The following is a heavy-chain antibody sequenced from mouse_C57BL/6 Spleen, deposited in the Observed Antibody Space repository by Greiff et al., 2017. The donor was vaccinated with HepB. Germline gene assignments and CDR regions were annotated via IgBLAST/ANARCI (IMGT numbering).Heavy chain of an antibody. D-gene: IGHD2-12*01. J-gene: IGHJ4*01. CDR1: GYTFTDYY. V-gene: IGHV1-76*01. Sequence: QVQLQQSGAELVRPGASVKLSCKASGYTFTDYYINWVKQRPGQGLEWIARIYPGSGNTYYNEKFKGKATLTAEKSSSTAYMQLSSLTSEDSAVYFCARGLYDGAMDYWGQGTSVTVSS. CDR3: ARGLYDGAMDY. CDR2: IYPGSGNT.